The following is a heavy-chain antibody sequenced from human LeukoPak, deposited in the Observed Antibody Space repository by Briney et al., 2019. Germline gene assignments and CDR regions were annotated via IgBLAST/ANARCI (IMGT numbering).Heavy chain of an antibody. V-gene: IGHV4-34*01. CDR1: GFTFSSYW. D-gene: IGHD3-22*01. CDR3: ARGGRSLGKYYDSSGYYYFDY. CDR2: INHSGST. Sequence: GSLRLSCAASGFTFSSYWMSWVRQPPGKGLEWIGEINHSGSTNYNPSLKSRVTISVDTSKNQFSLKLSSVTAADTAVYYCARGGRSLGKYYDSSGYYYFDYWGQGTLVTVSS. J-gene: IGHJ4*02.